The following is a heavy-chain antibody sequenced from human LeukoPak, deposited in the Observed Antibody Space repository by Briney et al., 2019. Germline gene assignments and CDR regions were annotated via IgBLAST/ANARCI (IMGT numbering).Heavy chain of an antibody. V-gene: IGHV1-69*13. CDR2: IIPIFGTA. Sequence: GASVKVSCKASGGTFSSYAISWVRQAPGQGLGWMGGIIPIFGTANYAQKFQGRVTITADESTSTAYMELSSLRSGDTAVYYCAGGVAAAAGPPFDYWGQGTLVTVSS. J-gene: IGHJ4*02. CDR1: GGTFSSYA. D-gene: IGHD6-13*01. CDR3: AGGVAAAAGPPFDY.